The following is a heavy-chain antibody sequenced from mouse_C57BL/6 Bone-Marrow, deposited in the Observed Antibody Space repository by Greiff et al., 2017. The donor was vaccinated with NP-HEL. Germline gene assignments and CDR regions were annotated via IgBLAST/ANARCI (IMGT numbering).Heavy chain of an antibody. Sequence: QVQLQQPGAELVKPGASVKLSCKASGYTFTSYWMHWVKQRPGRGLEWIGRIDPNSGGTKYNEKFKSKATLTVDKPSSTAYMQLSSLTSEDSAVYYCARSPASGYVRNYFDYWGQGTTLTVSS. V-gene: IGHV1-72*01. CDR2: IDPNSGGT. CDR1: GYTFTSYW. D-gene: IGHD3-2*02. J-gene: IGHJ2*01. CDR3: ARSPASGYVRNYFDY.